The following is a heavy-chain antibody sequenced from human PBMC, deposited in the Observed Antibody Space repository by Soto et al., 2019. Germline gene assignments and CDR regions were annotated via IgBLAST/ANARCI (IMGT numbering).Heavy chain of an antibody. CDR3: ATDLGSIAARPLDY. V-gene: IGHV4-59*01. D-gene: IGHD6-6*01. CDR2: IYYSGST. CDR1: GGSISSYY. J-gene: IGHJ4*02. Sequence: PSETLSLTCTVSGGSISSYYWSWIRQPPGKGLEWIGYIYYSGSTNYNPSLKSRVTISVDTSKNQFSLKLSSVTAADTAVYYCATDLGSIAARPLDYWSQGTLVTVSS.